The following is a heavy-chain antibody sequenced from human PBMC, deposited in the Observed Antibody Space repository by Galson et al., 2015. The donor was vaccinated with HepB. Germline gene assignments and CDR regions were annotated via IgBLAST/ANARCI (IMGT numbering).Heavy chain of an antibody. V-gene: IGHV3-23*01. CDR1: GFIFNNFA. CDR2: ISGRSENT. D-gene: IGHD2-2*01. Sequence: SLRLSCAASGFIFNNFAMSWVRQAPGKGPEWVSAISGRSENTHYADSVKGRFTITRDNFKNTLYLRMNSLGVEDTAKYYCAKVGGCSSTSCYRNYGLDVWGQGTTVTVSS. J-gene: IGHJ6*02. CDR3: AKVGGCSSTSCYRNYGLDV.